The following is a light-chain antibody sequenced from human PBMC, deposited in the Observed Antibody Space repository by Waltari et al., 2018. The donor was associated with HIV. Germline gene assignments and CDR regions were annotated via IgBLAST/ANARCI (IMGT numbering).Light chain of an antibody. J-gene: IGLJ1*01. CDR2: DVN. V-gene: IGLV2-11*01. CDR1: TSDVGYYNY. CDR3: CAYAAGHVSYV. Sequence: QSALTQPPSVSGSPGQSVTISCTGTTSDVGYYNYVSLYQQYPGKAPKLIIFDVNQRPSGVPGRFSGSKSGNTASLTISGLQTADEADYFCCAYAAGHVSYVFGNGTAVAVL.